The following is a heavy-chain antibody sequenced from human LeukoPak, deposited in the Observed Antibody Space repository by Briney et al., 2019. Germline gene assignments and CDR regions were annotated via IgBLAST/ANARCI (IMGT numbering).Heavy chain of an antibody. V-gene: IGHV3-11*01. Sequence: GGSLRLSCAASGFTFSDYYMSWIRQAPGKGLEWVSYISSSGSTIYYADSVKGRFTISRDNAKNSLYLQMNSLRAEDTAVYYCASKTYGDYVKDYWYFDLWGRGTLVTVSS. CDR2: ISSSGSTI. J-gene: IGHJ2*01. CDR1: GFTFSDYY. D-gene: IGHD4-17*01. CDR3: ASKTYGDYVKDYWYFDL.